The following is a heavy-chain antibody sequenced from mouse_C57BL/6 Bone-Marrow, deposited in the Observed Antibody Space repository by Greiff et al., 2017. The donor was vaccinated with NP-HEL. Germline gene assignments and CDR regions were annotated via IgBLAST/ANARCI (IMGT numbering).Heavy chain of an antibody. CDR2: IDPSDSYT. V-gene: IGHV1-50*01. CDR3: ARAGYYYGSSYVKYYAMDY. J-gene: IGHJ4*01. D-gene: IGHD1-1*01. Sequence: VQLQQSGAELVKPGASVKLSCKASGYTFTSYWMQWVKQRPGQGLEWIGEIDPSDSYTNYNQKFKGKATLTVDTSSSTAYMQLSSLTSEDSAVYYCARAGYYYGSSYVKYYAMDYWGQGTSVTVSS. CDR1: GYTFTSYW.